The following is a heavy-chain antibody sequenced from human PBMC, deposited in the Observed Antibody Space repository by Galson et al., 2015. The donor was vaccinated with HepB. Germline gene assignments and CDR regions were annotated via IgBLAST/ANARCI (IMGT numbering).Heavy chain of an antibody. Sequence: FLRLSCAASGFIVKSSYMSWVRQAPGKGLQWVSTIYSGGHGYYTDSVKGRFSISRDTNKNTIFLQMNNLGADDTAVYYCASPFCIDSNCYPLWHWGQGTLVTVSS. V-gene: IGHV3-53*01. J-gene: IGHJ4*02. D-gene: IGHD2-21*01. CDR2: IYSGGHG. CDR1: GFIVKSSY. CDR3: ASPFCIDSNCYPLWH.